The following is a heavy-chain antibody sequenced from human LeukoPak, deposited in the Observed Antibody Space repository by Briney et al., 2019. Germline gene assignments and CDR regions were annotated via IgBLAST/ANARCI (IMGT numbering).Heavy chain of an antibody. CDR2: MSWNGHST. J-gene: IGHJ4*02. CDR1: GFAFDEYT. CDR3: AKGRRAPLVGTITKSWIDY. V-gene: IGHV3-43*01. Sequence: TGGSLRLSCVASGFAFDEYTFNWVRQAPGKGLEWVSLMSWNGHSTYYSDSVKGRFTISRDNSKNTLYLQMNSLRAEDTAVYYCAKGRRAPLVGTITKSWIDYWGQGTLVTVSS. D-gene: IGHD1-7*01.